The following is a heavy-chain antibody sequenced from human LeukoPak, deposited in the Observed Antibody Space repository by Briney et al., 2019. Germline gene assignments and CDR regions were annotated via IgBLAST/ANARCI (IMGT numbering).Heavy chain of an antibody. CDR1: GGTFSSYA. Sequence: SVKVSCKASGGTFSSYAISWVRQAPGQGLEWMGGIIPIFGTANYAQKFQGRVTITADESTSTAYMELSSLRSEDTAVYYCASGGPGARYYDSSGYPMDVWGQGTTVTVSS. J-gene: IGHJ6*02. V-gene: IGHV1-69*13. CDR3: ASGGPGARYYDSSGYPMDV. D-gene: IGHD3-22*01. CDR2: IIPIFGTA.